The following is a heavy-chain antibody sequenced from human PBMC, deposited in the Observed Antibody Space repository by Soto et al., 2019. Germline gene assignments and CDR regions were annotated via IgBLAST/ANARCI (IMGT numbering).Heavy chain of an antibody. CDR1: GGSISNHY. CDR2: IYYNGNT. V-gene: IGHV4-59*11. Sequence: QVQRQESGPGLVKPSETLSLTCSVSGGSISNHYWSWIRQPPGKGLEWIGYIYYNGNTNYNPSLKSRVTMSVDTSRNQISLKLTTVTAADTAVYYCTRANWYSEYWGQGTLVTVSS. J-gene: IGHJ4*02. D-gene: IGHD7-27*01. CDR3: TRANWYSEY.